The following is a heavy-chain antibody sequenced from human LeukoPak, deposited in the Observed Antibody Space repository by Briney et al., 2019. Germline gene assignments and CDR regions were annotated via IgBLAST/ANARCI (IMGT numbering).Heavy chain of an antibody. CDR2: ISWNSGSI. D-gene: IGHD5-24*01. CDR1: GFTFDDYA. J-gene: IGHJ4*02. CDR3: AKDGDGYNPPYFDY. Sequence: PGRSLRLSCAASGFTFDDYAMHWVRQAPGKGLEWVPGISWNSGSIGYADSVKGRFTISRDNAKNSLYLQMNSLRAEDTALYYCAKDGDGYNPPYFDYWGQGTLVTVSS. V-gene: IGHV3-9*01.